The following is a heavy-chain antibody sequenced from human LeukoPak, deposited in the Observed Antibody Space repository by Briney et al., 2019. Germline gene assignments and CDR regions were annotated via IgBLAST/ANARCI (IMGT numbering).Heavy chain of an antibody. CDR1: GFTFSSYG. CDR3: AKEVEMATIILGYFDY. V-gene: IGHV3-30*18. CDR2: ISFDGNNK. D-gene: IGHD5-24*01. J-gene: IGHJ4*02. Sequence: GGSLRLSCAASGFTFSSYGMHWVRQAPGKGLEWVAVISFDGNNKKYEDSGKGRFTISRDNSKNTLYLQMNSLRAEDTAVYYCAKEVEMATIILGYFDYWGQGTLVTVSS.